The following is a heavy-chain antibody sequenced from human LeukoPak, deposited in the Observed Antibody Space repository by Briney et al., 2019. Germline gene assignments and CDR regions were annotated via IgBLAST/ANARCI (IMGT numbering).Heavy chain of an antibody. CDR2: IFYSGRT. J-gene: IGHJ6*03. D-gene: IGHD6-13*01. CDR3: ARHPGMATTGSPPYYHYMDV. Sequence: SETLSLTCTVSGGSISSSSYYWGWIRQPPGKGLGWIGSIFYSGRTYYNPSLNSRVTISVDTSKKQFSLKLSSVTAADTAVYYCARHPGMATTGSPPYYHYMDVWGKGTTVTVSS. V-gene: IGHV4-39*01. CDR1: GGSISSSSYY.